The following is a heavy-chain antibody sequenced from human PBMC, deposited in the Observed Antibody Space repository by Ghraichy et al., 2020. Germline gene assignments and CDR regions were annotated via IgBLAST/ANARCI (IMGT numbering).Heavy chain of an antibody. D-gene: IGHD3-9*01. CDR1: GFTFDDYA. J-gene: IGHJ3*02. CDR2: ISWDSGRI. CDR3: VKFLTRETADASDI. V-gene: IGHV3-9*01. Sequence: GGSLRLSCAASGFTFDDYAMHWVRQPPGKGLEWVSGISWDSGRIGYANSVKGRFTISRDNTKNFLLLQMTSLRRKDPALYYCVKFLTRETADASDIWGPGTMVAVSA.